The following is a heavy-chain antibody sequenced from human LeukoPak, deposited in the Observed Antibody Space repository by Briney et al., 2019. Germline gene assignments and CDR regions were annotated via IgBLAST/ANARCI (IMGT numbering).Heavy chain of an antibody. D-gene: IGHD3-3*01. CDR2: IYYSGST. Sequence: SETLSLTCTVSGGSISSYYWSWIRQPPGKGLEWIGYIYYSGSTNYNPSLKSRVTISVDTSKNQFFLKLSSVTAADTAVYYCARGQTIFGVVSPPWFDPWGQGTLVTVSS. V-gene: IGHV4-59*01. CDR1: GGSISSYY. J-gene: IGHJ5*02. CDR3: ARGQTIFGVVSPPWFDP.